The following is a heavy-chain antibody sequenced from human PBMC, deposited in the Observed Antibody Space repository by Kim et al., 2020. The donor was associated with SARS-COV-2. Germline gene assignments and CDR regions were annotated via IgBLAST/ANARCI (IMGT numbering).Heavy chain of an antibody. Sequence: GGSLRLSCAASGFIVSSNYMSWVRQAPGKGLEWVSIIYNGGNTYYADSVKCRFTISRDNSKNTLYLQMNSLRAEDTAVYYCARDLAYSFDYWGQGTLVTVSS. CDR3: ARDLAYSFDY. CDR1: GFIVSSNY. V-gene: IGHV3-66*01. J-gene: IGHJ4*02. D-gene: IGHD1-1*01. CDR2: IYNGGNT.